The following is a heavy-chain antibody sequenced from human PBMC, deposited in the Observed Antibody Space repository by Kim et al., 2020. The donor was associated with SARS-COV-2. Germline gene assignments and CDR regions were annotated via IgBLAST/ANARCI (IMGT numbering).Heavy chain of an antibody. CDR1: GFTFTNYG. J-gene: IGHJ5*02. Sequence: ASVKVSCKASGFTFTNYGFSWVRQAPGQGLEWMGWISAQNGYTNYGQKFQGRVTMTTETSTNTTFMEVRGLRSDDTAVYYCAREERQLVNWFDPWGQGTLVPVSS. CDR3: AREERQLVNWFDP. V-gene: IGHV1-18*01. CDR2: ISAQNGYT. D-gene: IGHD6-13*01.